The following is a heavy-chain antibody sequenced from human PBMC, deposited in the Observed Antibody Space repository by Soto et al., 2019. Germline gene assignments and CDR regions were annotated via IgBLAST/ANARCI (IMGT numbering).Heavy chain of an antibody. V-gene: IGHV1-69*01. D-gene: IGHD5-12*01. CDR1: GGDFRNYA. J-gene: IGHJ5*02. Sequence: QVQLVQSGAEVKQPGSSVKVSCKSSGGDFRNYARTWVRQATGQGPEWVGGLVPVFGTPNYAQKFQGRVTVTAAETTRTGNVERSTRTAAATAIYYGGRGANERSTGYDCDTGGQGTLVIVSS. CDR3: GRGANERSTGYDCDT. CDR2: LVPVFGTP.